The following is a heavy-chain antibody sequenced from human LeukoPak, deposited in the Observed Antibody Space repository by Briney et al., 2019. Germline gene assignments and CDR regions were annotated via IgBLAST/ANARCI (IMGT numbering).Heavy chain of an antibody. CDR1: GYTFTSYD. D-gene: IGHD2-8*01. V-gene: IGHV1-8*01. Sequence: GASVKVSCKASGYTFTSYDINWVRQATGQGLEWMGWMNPNSGNTGYAQKFQGRVTMTRNTSISIACMELSSLRSEDTAVYYCASGLYCTNGECRDYWGQGTLVTVSS. CDR3: ASGLYCTNGECRDY. J-gene: IGHJ4*02. CDR2: MNPNSGNT.